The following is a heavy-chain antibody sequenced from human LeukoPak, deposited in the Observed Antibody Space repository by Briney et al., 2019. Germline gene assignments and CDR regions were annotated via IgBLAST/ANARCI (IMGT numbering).Heavy chain of an antibody. CDR3: ARGRWLEGGY. V-gene: IGHV4-61*08. CDR2: IYYSGGT. Sequence: PSETLSLTCTVSGGSISSGGYYWSWVRQPPGKGLEWIGYIYYSGGTNYNSSLKSRVTISVDTSKNQFSLKLRSVTAADTAVYYCARGRWLEGGYWGQGTLVTVSS. D-gene: IGHD5-24*01. CDR1: GGSISSGGYY. J-gene: IGHJ4*02.